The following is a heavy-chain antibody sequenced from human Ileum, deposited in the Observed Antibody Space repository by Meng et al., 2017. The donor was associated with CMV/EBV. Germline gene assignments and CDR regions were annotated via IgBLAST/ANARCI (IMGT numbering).Heavy chain of an antibody. V-gene: IGHV3-21*06. Sequence: GGSLRLSYAASGFTFSDYNMNWVRQAPGKGLEWVSLIHSSGTYMFYADSVKGRFTISRDNAKNSLYLQMNSLRVEDTAVYYCVRDNDFSNYYWGQGTLVTVSS. J-gene: IGHJ4*02. CDR1: GFTFSDYN. CDR2: IHSSGTYM. CDR3: VRDNDFSNYY. D-gene: IGHD4-11*01.